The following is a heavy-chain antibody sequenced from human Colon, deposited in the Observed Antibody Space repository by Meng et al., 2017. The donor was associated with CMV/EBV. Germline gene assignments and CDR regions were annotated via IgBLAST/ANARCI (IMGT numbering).Heavy chain of an antibody. CDR3: ARGRGDYDDYYYGLDV. V-gene: IGHV4-4*02. J-gene: IGHJ6*02. Sequence: DSISSSNWWTWVRQPPGKGLEWIGEIYHSGRTTYNPSLESRVTISIDKSKNHFSLRLTSVTAADTAVYYCARGRGDYDDYYYGLDVWGQGTTVTVSS. D-gene: IGHD4-17*01. CDR1: DSISSSNW. CDR2: IYHSGRT.